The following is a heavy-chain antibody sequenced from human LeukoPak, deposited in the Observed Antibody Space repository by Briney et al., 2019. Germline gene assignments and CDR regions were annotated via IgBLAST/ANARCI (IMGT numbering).Heavy chain of an antibody. J-gene: IGHJ4*02. CDR1: GFTFSAYY. V-gene: IGHV3-11*04. D-gene: IGHD3-10*01. CDR2: ISPSGKTI. Sequence: GGSLRLSCAASGFTFSAYYMTWIRQAPGKGLEWVSYISPSGKTIYYADSVRGRFTISRDNAMNSLYLQMNSLRAEDTAVYYCARDGITLVRGVTVFDYWGQGTLVTVSS. CDR3: ARDGITLVRGVTVFDY.